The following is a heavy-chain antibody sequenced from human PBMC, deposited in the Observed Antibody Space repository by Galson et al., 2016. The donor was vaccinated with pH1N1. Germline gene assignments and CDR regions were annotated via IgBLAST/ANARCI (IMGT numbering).Heavy chain of an antibody. Sequence: ASGQGLEWMGGIIPIFGTAKYAQNFQGRVTITADESTTTAYMELSSLRSEDTAVYYCAREDYYDTDLSDWYFDLWGRGTLLTVSS. CDR2: IIPIFGTA. V-gene: IGHV1-69*01. CDR3: AREDYYDTDLSDWYFDL. D-gene: IGHD3-22*01. J-gene: IGHJ2*01.